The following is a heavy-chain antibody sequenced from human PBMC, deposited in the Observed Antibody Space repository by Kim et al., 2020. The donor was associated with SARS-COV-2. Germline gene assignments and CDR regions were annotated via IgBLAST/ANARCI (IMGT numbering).Heavy chain of an antibody. CDR3: ARTVTTSGDRDAFDI. V-gene: IGHV3-30*07. J-gene: IGHJ3*02. D-gene: IGHD4-17*01. Sequence: DSVKGRFTISRDNSKNTLYLQMNSLRAEDTAVYYCARTVTTSGDRDAFDIWGQGTMVTVSS.